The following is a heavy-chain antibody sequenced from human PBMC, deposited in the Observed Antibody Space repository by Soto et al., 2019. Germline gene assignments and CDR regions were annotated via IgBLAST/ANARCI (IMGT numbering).Heavy chain of an antibody. V-gene: IGHV4-31*03. CDR1: GGSISSGGYY. CDR3: ARRLYYDSSGFEGGSMDV. Sequence: SGTLSLTCTVSGGSISSGGYYWSWIRQHPGKGLEWIGYIYYSGSTYYNPSLKSRVTISVDTSKNQFSLKLSSVTAADTAVYYCARRLYYDSSGFEGGSMDVWGQGTTVTVSS. J-gene: IGHJ6*02. CDR2: IYYSGST. D-gene: IGHD3-22*01.